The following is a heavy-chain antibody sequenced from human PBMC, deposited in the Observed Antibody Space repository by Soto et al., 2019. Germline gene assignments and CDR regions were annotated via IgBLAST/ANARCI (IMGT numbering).Heavy chain of an antibody. D-gene: IGHD5-12*01. CDR3: AREMATIRDNYYYGMDV. CDR1: GGSVSSGSYY. V-gene: IGHV4-61*01. Sequence: SETLSLTCTVSGGSVSSGSYYWSWIRQPPGKGLEWIGYIYYSGSTNYNPSLKSRVTISVDTSKNQFSLKLSSVTAADTAVYCCAREMATIRDNYYYGMDVWGQGTTVTVSS. J-gene: IGHJ6*02. CDR2: IYYSGST.